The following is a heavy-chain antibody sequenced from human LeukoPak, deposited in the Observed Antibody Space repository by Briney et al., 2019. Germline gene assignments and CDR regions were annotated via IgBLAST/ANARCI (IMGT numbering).Heavy chain of an antibody. J-gene: IGHJ3*02. Sequence: PGGSLRLSCAASGFTFSSYSMNWVRQAPGKGLEWVPYISSSSSTIYYADSVKGRFTISRDNAKNSLYLQMNSLRAEDTAVYYCASYSGSYYGAFDIWGQGTMVTVSS. V-gene: IGHV3-48*01. D-gene: IGHD1-26*01. CDR2: ISSSSSTI. CDR1: GFTFSSYS. CDR3: ASYSGSYYGAFDI.